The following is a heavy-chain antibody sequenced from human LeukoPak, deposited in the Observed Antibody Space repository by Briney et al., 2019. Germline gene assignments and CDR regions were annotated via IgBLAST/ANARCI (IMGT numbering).Heavy chain of an antibody. J-gene: IGHJ6*03. CDR2: IYTSGST. V-gene: IGHV4-4*07. Sequence: SETLSLTCTVSGGSISSYYWSWIRQPAGKGLEWIGRIYTSGSTNYNPSLESRVTMSVDTSKNQFSLKLGSVTAADTAVYYCARGVKDGAIGVYYMDVRGKGTTVTVSS. CDR1: GGSISSYY. CDR3: ARGVKDGAIGVYYMDV. D-gene: IGHD1-26*01.